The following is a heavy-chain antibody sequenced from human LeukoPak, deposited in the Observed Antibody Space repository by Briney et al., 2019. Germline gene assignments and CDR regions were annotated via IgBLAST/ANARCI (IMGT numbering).Heavy chain of an antibody. J-gene: IGHJ4*02. Sequence: GGSLRLSCAASGFTFSSYSMNWVRQAPGKGLEWVSAISGSDDNTYYADSVKGRFTISRDNSKNTLYLQMNSLRAEDTAVYYCAKENSDSSGWYVGYWGQGTLVTVSS. V-gene: IGHV3-23*01. D-gene: IGHD6-19*01. CDR1: GFTFSSYS. CDR3: AKENSDSSGWYVGY. CDR2: ISGSDDNT.